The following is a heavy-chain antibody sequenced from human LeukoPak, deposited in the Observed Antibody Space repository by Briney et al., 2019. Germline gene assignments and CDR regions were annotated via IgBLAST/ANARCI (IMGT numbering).Heavy chain of an antibody. CDR1: GYTFTGYY. Sequence: ASVKVSCKASGYTFTGYYMHWVRQAPGQGLEWMGWINPNSGGTNYAQKFQGRVTMTRNTSISTAYMELSSLRSEDTAVYYCARGTIKYSGSYYRYFDYWGQGTLVTVSS. CDR3: ARGTIKYSGSYYRYFDY. CDR2: INPNSGGT. J-gene: IGHJ4*02. D-gene: IGHD1-26*01. V-gene: IGHV1-2*02.